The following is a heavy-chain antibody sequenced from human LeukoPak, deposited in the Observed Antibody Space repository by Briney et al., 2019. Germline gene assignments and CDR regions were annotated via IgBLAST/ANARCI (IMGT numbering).Heavy chain of an antibody. Sequence: SETLSLTCTVSGGSISSYYWSWIRQPPGKGLEWIGYIYYSGSTNYNPSLKSRVTISVDTSKNQFSLKLSSVTAADTAVYYCALSGGRRYYYYMDVWGKGTTVTVSS. CDR1: GGSISSYY. V-gene: IGHV4-59*01. CDR3: ALSGGRRYYYYMDV. J-gene: IGHJ6*03. CDR2: IYYSGST. D-gene: IGHD4-23*01.